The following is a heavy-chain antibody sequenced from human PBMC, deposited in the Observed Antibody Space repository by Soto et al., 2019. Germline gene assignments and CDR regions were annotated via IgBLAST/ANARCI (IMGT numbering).Heavy chain of an antibody. CDR3: ARVLAPLAMVRGALGY. V-gene: IGHV4-34*01. J-gene: IGHJ4*02. CDR2: INHSGST. D-gene: IGHD3-10*01. Sequence: PSETLSLTCAVYGGSFSGYYWSWIRQPPGKGLEWIGEINHSGSTNYNPSLKSRVTISVDTSKNQFSLKLSSVTAADTAVYYCARVLAPLAMVRGALGYWGQGTLVTVS. CDR1: GGSFSGYY.